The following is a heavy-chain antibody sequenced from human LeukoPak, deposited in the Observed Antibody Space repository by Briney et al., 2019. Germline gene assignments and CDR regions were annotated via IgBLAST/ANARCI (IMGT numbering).Heavy chain of an antibody. CDR2: ISSSGSTI. J-gene: IGHJ3*02. V-gene: IGHV3-48*04. CDR1: GFTFSTYR. Sequence: GGSLRLSCVGTGFTFSTYRMNWVRQAPGKGLEWVSYISSSGSTIYYADSVKGRFTISRDNAKNSLFLQMNSLRADDTAVYYCAREVVTKDLDIWGQGTMVTVSS. CDR3: AREVVTKDLDI. D-gene: IGHD2-21*02.